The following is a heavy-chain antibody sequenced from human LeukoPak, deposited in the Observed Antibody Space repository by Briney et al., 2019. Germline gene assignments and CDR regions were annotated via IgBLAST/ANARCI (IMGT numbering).Heavy chain of an antibody. V-gene: IGHV4-59*08. CDR1: GDSIRGDY. D-gene: IGHD7-27*01. Sequence: TSSETLSLRCTVSGDSIRGDYWSWIRQPPGKRLEWIGYIYYTGNTTYNPPLKSRVTMSIDTSRKLFSLRLTSVTAADTAVYFCARHPGASFDSWGQGNLVTVSS. J-gene: IGHJ4*02. CDR2: IYYTGNT. CDR3: ARHPGASFDS.